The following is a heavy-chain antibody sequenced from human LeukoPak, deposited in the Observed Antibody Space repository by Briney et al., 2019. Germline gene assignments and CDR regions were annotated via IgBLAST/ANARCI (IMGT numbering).Heavy chain of an antibody. CDR3: AKGTGNYYYYGMDV. D-gene: IGHD1-14*01. Sequence: GGSLRLSCAASGFTFSNYVMSWVRQAPGKGLEWVSAITGSGDSTYYADSVKGRFTISRDNSKNTLYLQMNSLRAEDTAVYYCAKGTGNYYYYGMDVWGQGTTVTVSS. CDR1: GFTFSNYV. CDR2: ITGSGDST. V-gene: IGHV3-23*01. J-gene: IGHJ6*02.